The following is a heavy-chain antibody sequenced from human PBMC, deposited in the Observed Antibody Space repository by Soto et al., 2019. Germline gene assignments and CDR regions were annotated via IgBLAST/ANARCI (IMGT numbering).Heavy chain of an antibody. CDR2: MHNTGNT. D-gene: IGHD2-15*01. CDR3: ARFGIFTISGFFDS. CDR1: GGSTTGYS. V-gene: IGHV4-59*01. Sequence: SETLSLTCIVSGGSTTGYSWSWIRQPPGKGLEWIAYMHNTGNTNYNPSLKSRVTISVDASKSQFSLNLTSMTAADTAVYYCARFGIFTISGFFDSWGLGTLVTVSS. J-gene: IGHJ4*02.